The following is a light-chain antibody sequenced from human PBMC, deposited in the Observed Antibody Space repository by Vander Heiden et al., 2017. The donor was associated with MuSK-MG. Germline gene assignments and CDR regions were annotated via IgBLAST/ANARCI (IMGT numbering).Light chain of an antibody. CDR1: QSVLHSSNGKNY. J-gene: IGKJ1*01. Sequence: DIVMTQSPDSLTMSLGERATINCRSSQSVLHSSNGKNYLAWYRQKPGQPPKMLIYWASARNSGVPDRFSGSGSGTDFTLTISSLQAEDVAVYYCQHYFTSPPAFGQGTKVEIK. CDR2: WAS. CDR3: QHYFTSPPA. V-gene: IGKV4-1*01.